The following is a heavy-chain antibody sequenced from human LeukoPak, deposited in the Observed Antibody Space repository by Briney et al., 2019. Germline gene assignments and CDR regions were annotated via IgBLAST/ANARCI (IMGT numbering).Heavy chain of an antibody. V-gene: IGHV1-18*01. J-gene: IGHJ3*02. CDR3: ARERYYYDSSGTFDI. D-gene: IGHD3-22*01. CDR2: ISAYNGNT. Sequence: ASVKVSCKASGGTFSSYAISWVRQAPGQGLEWMGWISAYNGNTNYAQKLQGRVTMTTDTSTSTAYMELRSLRSDDTAVYYCARERYYYDSSGTFDIWGQGTMVTVSS. CDR1: GGTFSSYA.